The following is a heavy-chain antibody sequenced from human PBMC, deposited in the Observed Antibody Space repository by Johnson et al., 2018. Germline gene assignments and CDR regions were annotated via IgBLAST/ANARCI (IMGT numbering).Heavy chain of an antibody. J-gene: IGHJ6*03. V-gene: IGHV3-48*01. Sequence: VQLVQSGGGLVQPGGSLRLSCAASGFTFSTYSMNWVRQAPGKGLEWVSYITLRSGTYYADSVKGRFTISRDNAKNSLSLQMNSLRAEDTAVYYCARDPRRFFYYYYYMDVWGKGTTVTVSS. CDR1: GFTFSTYS. CDR2: ITLRSGT. CDR3: ARDPRRFFYYYYYMDV.